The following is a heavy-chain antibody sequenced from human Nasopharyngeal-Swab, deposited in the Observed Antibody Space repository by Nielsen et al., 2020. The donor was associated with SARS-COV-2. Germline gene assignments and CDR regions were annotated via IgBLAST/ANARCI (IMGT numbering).Heavy chain of an antibody. CDR2: IYPGNSDT. V-gene: IGHV5-51*01. J-gene: IGHJ6*02. Sequence: GESLKISCIGFGYSFANYWIGWVRQVPGKGLEWMGSIYPGNSDTRYSPSFQGQVTISADKSLNTAYLQWSSLKASDTAIYFCVKHIAEYRTSYYGMDIWGQGTTVTVSS. D-gene: IGHD2/OR15-2a*01. CDR1: GYSFANYW. CDR3: VKHIAEYRTSYYGMDI.